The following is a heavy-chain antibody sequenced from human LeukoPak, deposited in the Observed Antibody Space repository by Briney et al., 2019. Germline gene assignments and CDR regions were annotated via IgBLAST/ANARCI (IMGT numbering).Heavy chain of an antibody. CDR1: GGSISSSSYY. J-gene: IGHJ4*02. CDR2: IYYSGST. CDR3: ARDSPPLG. D-gene: IGHD3-16*01. V-gene: IGHV4-39*07. Sequence: SETLSLTCTVSGGSISSSSYYWGWIRQPPGKGLEWIGSIYYSGSTYYNPSLKSRVTISVDTSKNQFSLKLSSVTAADTAVYYCARDSPPLGWGQGTLVTVSS.